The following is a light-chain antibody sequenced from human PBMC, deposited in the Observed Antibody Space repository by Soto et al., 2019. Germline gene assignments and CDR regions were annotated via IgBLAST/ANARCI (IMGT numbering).Light chain of an antibody. V-gene: IGKV1-12*01. CDR2: AAS. CDR1: QGVSSC. CDR3: QQANSFPLT. Sequence: DIQMTQSPSSVSASVGDRVTITCRGSQGVSSCLAWYQQKPGKDPKLLIYAASSLQSGVPSRFSGSASGTDFTLTISSLQPEDFATYYCQQANSFPLTFSGGTTVAIK. J-gene: IGKJ4*01.